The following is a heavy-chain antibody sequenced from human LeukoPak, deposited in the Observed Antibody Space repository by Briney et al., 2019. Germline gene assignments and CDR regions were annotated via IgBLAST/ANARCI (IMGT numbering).Heavy chain of an antibody. D-gene: IGHD1-26*01. CDR1: GFTLSSYW. V-gene: IGHV3-74*01. CDR3: AREMYSGSYYAFDI. J-gene: IGHJ3*02. CDR2: FYSDGSRT. Sequence: GGSLRLSCAGSGFTLSSYWMHWVRQAPGKGLVWVSRFYSDGSRTSYADSVKGRFTISRDNAKNTLYLQMNSLRAEDTAVYYCAREMYSGSYYAFDIWGQGTMVTVSS.